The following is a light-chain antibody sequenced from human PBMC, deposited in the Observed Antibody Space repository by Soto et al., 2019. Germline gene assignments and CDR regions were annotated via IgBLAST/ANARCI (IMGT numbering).Light chain of an antibody. J-gene: IGLJ3*02. Sequence: QSVLTQPPSASGTPGQRVTISCSGSRSNIGSNAVSWYQQLPGTAPKLLIYNDNQRPPGVPDRFSASKSGTSASLAISGLQSEDEADYYCAAWDDSLNARGVFGGGTKVTVL. CDR3: AAWDDSLNARGV. CDR1: RSNIGSNA. CDR2: NDN. V-gene: IGLV1-44*01.